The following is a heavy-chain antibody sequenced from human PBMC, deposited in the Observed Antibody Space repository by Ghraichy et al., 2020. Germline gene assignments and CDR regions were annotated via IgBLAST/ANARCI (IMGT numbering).Heavy chain of an antibody. CDR2: INHSGST. D-gene: IGHD2-2*01. J-gene: IGHJ6*02. CDR3: ARGDIVVVPAVKRRYYYYYYGMDV. Sequence: ESLNISCAVYGGSFSGYYWSWIRQPPGKGLEWIGEINHSGSTNYNPSLKSRVTISVDTSKNQFSLKLSSVTAADTAVYYCARGDIVVVPAVKRRYYYYYYGMDVWGQGTTVTVSS. CDR1: GGSFSGYY. V-gene: IGHV4-34*01.